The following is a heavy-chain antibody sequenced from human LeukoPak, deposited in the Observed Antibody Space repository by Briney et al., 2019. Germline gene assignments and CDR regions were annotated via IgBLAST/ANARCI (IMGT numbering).Heavy chain of an antibody. CDR3: ARDYDILTGYYPSYGMDV. J-gene: IGHJ6*02. V-gene: IGHV3-33*01. D-gene: IGHD3-9*01. CDR2: IWYDGSNK. Sequence: GGSLRLSCAASGFTFSSYGMHWVRQAPGRGLEWLAVIWYDGSNKYYADSVKGRFTISRDNSKNTLYPQMNSLRAEDTAVYYCARDYDILTGYYPSYGMDVWGQGTTVTVSS. CDR1: GFTFSSYG.